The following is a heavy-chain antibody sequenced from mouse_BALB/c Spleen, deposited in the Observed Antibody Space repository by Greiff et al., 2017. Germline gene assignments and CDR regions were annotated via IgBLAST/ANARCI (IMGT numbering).Heavy chain of an antibody. CDR2: ISYDGSN. V-gene: IGHV3-6*02. J-gene: IGHJ2*01. D-gene: IGHD2-4*01. Sequence: ESGPGLVKPSQSLSLTCSVTGYSITSGYYWNWIRQFPGNKLEWMGYISYDGSNNYNPSLKNRISITRDTSKNQFFLKLNSVTTEDTATYYCARDLLGITTGEVDYWGQGTTLTVSS. CDR3: ARDLLGITTGEVDY. CDR1: GYSITSGYY.